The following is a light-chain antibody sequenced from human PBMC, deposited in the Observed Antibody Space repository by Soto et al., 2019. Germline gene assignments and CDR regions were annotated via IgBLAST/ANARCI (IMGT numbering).Light chain of an antibody. CDR1: QNFNNW. Sequence: DVQMTQSPSTLSASVGDRVIITCRASQNFNNWLAWHQQKPGRAPKVLIYEVSNLESGVPSRFSGSRSGTEFTLTISGLQPDDFATYYCQQYNTYPWTFGPGTQVEV. CDR3: QQYNTYPWT. J-gene: IGKJ1*01. CDR2: EVS. V-gene: IGKV1-5*01.